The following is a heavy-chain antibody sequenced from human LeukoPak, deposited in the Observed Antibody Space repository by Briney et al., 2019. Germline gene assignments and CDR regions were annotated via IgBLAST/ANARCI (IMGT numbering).Heavy chain of an antibody. Sequence: GGSLRLSCVASRFTFSNYWMSWVRQAPGKGLLWVSAISGSGDSTYYADSVNGRFTISRDNSKSTVYLLMNSLRAEDTAIYYCAHYYDNIGYTFDYWGQGTLVTVSS. V-gene: IGHV3-23*01. CDR1: RFTFSNYW. CDR2: ISGSGDST. J-gene: IGHJ4*02. CDR3: AHYYDNIGYTFDY. D-gene: IGHD3-22*01.